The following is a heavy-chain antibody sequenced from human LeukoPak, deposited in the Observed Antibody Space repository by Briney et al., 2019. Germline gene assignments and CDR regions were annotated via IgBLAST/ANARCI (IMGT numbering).Heavy chain of an antibody. CDR3: ASFSYSSSWYSDY. Sequence: ASVKVSCKASGYTFTGYYMHWVRQAPGHGLEWMGRINPNSGGTNYAQKFQGRVTMTRDTSISTAYMELSRLRSDDTAVYYCASFSYSSSWYSDYWGQGTLVTVSS. D-gene: IGHD6-13*01. CDR1: GYTFTGYY. CDR2: INPNSGGT. V-gene: IGHV1-2*06. J-gene: IGHJ4*02.